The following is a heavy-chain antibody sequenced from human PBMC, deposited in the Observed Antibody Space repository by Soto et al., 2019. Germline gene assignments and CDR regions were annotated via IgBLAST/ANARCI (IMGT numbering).Heavy chain of an antibody. CDR1: GFTFSSYG. V-gene: IGHV3-33*01. CDR3: ARESVVVVAATPYYYYGMDV. CDR2: IWYDGSNK. J-gene: IGHJ6*02. Sequence: GGSLRLSCAASGFTFSSYGMHWVRQAPGKGLEWVAVIWYDGSNKYYADSVKGRFTISRDNSKNTLYLQMNSLRAEDTAVYYCARESVVVVAATPYYYYGMDVWGQGTTVTVSS. D-gene: IGHD2-15*01.